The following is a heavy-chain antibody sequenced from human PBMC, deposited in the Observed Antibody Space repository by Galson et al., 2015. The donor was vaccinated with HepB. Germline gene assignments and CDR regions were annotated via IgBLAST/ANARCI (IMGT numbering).Heavy chain of an antibody. Sequence: SVKVSCKASGSTFTSYGISWVRQAPGQGLEWMGWISAYNGNTNYAQKLQGRVTMTTDTSTSTAYMELRSLRSDDTAVYYCARRGSTYYDFWSGYYEGGYWFDPWGQGTLVTVSS. J-gene: IGHJ5*02. D-gene: IGHD3-3*01. CDR1: GSTFTSYG. CDR3: ARRGSTYYDFWSGYYEGGYWFDP. CDR2: ISAYNGNT. V-gene: IGHV1-18*04.